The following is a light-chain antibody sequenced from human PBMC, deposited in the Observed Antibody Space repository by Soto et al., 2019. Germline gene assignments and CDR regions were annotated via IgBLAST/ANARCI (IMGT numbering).Light chain of an antibody. CDR1: SRDVGGYNY. V-gene: IGLV2-14*01. CDR3: CSYTSSGTLVV. J-gene: IGLJ1*01. CDR2: EVT. Sequence: QSALTQPASVSGSPGQSITISCTGTSRDVGGYNYVSWYQQHPGKAPKLMIYEVTNRPSGVSNRFSGSKSGNTASLTISGLRADDESDYYCCSYTSSGTLVVFGAGTKLTVL.